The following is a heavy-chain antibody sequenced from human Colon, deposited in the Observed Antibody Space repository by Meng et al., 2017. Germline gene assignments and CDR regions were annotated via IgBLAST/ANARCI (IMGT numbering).Heavy chain of an antibody. CDR1: GDSVSSNSAA. Sequence: QVQLQQSGPGLVKPSQTLSLTCAISGDSVSSNSAAWNWIRQSPPRGLEWLARTYYSSKWNNDYAVSVKGRITINADTSTNQVSLQLNSVTPEDTAVYYCARGFLVRGFDSWGQGTLVTVSS. CDR3: ARGFLVRGFDS. V-gene: IGHV6-1*01. J-gene: IGHJ4*02. CDR2: TYYSSKWNN. D-gene: IGHD3-3*01.